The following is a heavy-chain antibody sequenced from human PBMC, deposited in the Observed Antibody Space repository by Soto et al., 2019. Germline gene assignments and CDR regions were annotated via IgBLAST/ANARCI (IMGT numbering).Heavy chain of an antibody. V-gene: IGHV1-2*04. CDR1: GYTFTGYY. CDR3: ASAGSIASRRQRRGPNWGLDV. D-gene: IGHD6-6*01. J-gene: IGHJ6*04. CDR2: INPNSGGT. Sequence: ASVKVSCKASGYTFTGYYMHWVRQAPGQGLEWMGWINPNSGGTNYAQKFQGWVTMTRDTSISTAYMELSRLRSDDTAVYYCASAGSIASRRQRRGPNWGLDVWGKGTTVTGAS.